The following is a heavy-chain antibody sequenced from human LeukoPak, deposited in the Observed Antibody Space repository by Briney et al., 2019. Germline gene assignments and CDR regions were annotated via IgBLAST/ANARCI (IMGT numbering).Heavy chain of an antibody. CDR3: ARVRSIVAAGTSAGY. Sequence: GGSLRLSCAASGFIFSNYWMYWVRQAPGKGLVWVSRFNSDGTSTNYADSVKGRFTISRDNAKNTLYLQMNSLRAEDAAVYYCARVRSIVAAGTSAGYWGQGTLVTVSS. CDR2: FNSDGTST. CDR1: GFIFSNYW. J-gene: IGHJ4*02. D-gene: IGHD6-13*01. V-gene: IGHV3-74*01.